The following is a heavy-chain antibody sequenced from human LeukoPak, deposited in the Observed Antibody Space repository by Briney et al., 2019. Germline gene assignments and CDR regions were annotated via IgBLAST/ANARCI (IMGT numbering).Heavy chain of an antibody. V-gene: IGHV3-30*18. J-gene: IGHJ4*02. CDR2: ISYDGSNK. Sequence: TGGSLRLSCAASGFTFSSYGMHWVRHAPGKGLEWVAVISYDGSNKYYADSVKGRFTISRDNSKNTLYLQMNSLRAEDTAVYYCAKDHRGATSLYYWGQGTLVTVSS. D-gene: IGHD1-26*01. CDR1: GFTFSSYG. CDR3: AKDHRGATSLYY.